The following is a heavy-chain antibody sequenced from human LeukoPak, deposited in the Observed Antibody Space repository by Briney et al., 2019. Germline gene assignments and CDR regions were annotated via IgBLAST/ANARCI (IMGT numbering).Heavy chain of an antibody. V-gene: IGHV4-4*07. CDR3: ARESPTYSSGWYKDF. Sequence: KPSETLSLTCTVSGGSISYYYWGWLRQPAGGGLEWIGRIYISGSTNYNPSLKSRVTISIDKSNNQFFLKLNSVTAADTAVYYCARESPTYSSGWYKDFWGQGTLVTVSS. CDR2: IYISGST. J-gene: IGHJ4*02. CDR1: GGSISYYY. D-gene: IGHD6-19*01.